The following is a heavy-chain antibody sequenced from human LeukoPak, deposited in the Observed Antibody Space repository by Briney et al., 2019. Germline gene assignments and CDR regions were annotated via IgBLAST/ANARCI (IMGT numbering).Heavy chain of an antibody. D-gene: IGHD5-18*01. J-gene: IGHJ4*02. Sequence: GGSLRLSCAASGFTFSSYSMNWVRQAPGKWLEWVSSISSSSSYIYYADSVKGRFTISRDNAKNSLYLQMNSLRAEDTAVYYCARLNGYSYGYPFDYWGQGTLVTVSS. V-gene: IGHV3-21*01. CDR3: ARLNGYSYGYPFDY. CDR2: ISSSSSYI. CDR1: GFTFSSYS.